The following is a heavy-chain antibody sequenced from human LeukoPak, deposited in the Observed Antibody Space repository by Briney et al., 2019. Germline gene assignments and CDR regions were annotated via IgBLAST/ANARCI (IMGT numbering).Heavy chain of an antibody. D-gene: IGHD2-2*01. CDR2: IIPIFGTA. CDR1: GGTFSSYA. V-gene: IGHV1-69*05. Sequence: ASVKVSCKASGGTFSSYAISWVRQAPGQGLEWMGGIIPIFGTANYAQKFQGRVTITTDESTSTAYMELSSLRSEDTAVYYCAREGVVVPAQAAFDIWGQGTMVTVSS. CDR3: AREGVVVPAQAAFDI. J-gene: IGHJ3*02.